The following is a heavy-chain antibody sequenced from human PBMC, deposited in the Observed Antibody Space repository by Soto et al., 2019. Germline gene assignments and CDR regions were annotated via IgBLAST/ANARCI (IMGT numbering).Heavy chain of an antibody. CDR3: ARIAATGRGWDV. J-gene: IGHJ6*02. V-gene: IGHV3-7*01. CDR2: RKQDGSEA. Sequence: EVQLVESGGGLVQPGGSLRLSCVDSGFTFSSYWMSWVRQAAVKGLEWVGNRKQDGSEANYVDSLKGRFTISRDNAKNSMYLQMSSLRAEDTAVYYCARIAATGRGWDVWGQGTTVVVSS. CDR1: GFTFSSYW. D-gene: IGHD6-13*01.